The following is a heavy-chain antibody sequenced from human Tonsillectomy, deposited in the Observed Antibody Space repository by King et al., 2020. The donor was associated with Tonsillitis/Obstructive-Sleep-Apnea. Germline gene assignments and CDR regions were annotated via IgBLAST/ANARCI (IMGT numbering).Heavy chain of an antibody. CDR3: TRGRDFWRGYYRSNAFDI. D-gene: IGHD3-3*01. CDR2: IRSKAYGGTT. Sequence: EVQLVESGGGLVQPGRSLRLSCTASGFTFGDYAMSWVRQAPGKGLEWVGFIRSKAYGGTTEYAASVKGRFTISRDDSKSIAFLQMNSLKTEDTAVYYCTRGRDFWRGYYRSNAFDIWGQGTMVTVSS. CDR1: GFTFGDYA. J-gene: IGHJ3*02. V-gene: IGHV3-49*04.